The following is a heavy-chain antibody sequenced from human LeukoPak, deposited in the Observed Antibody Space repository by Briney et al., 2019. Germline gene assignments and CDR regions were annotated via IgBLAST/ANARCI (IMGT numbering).Heavy chain of an antibody. CDR3: ARDQGRARAFGDYAFDY. CDR2: IYGGGST. Sequence: GSLRLSCAASGVTVSNNFMSWVRQAPGKGLEWVSVIYGGGSTYHADSVKGRFTISRDNSKNTLYLQMNSLGADDTAVYYCARDQGRARAFGDYAFDYWGQGTLVTVSS. D-gene: IGHD4-17*01. CDR1: GVTVSNNF. J-gene: IGHJ4*02. V-gene: IGHV3-53*05.